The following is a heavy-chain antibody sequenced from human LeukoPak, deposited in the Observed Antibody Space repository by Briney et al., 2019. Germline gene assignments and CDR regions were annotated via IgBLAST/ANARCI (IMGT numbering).Heavy chain of an antibody. CDR2: IYTSGST. D-gene: IGHD1-26*01. CDR3: ARDSSGSPPYYYYGMDV. V-gene: IGHV4-61*02. CDR1: GGSISSGSYY. Sequence: SQTLSLTCTVPGGSISSGSYYWSWIRQPAGKGLEWIGRIYTSGSTNYNPSLKSRVTISVDTSKNQFSLKLSSVTAADTAVYYCARDSSGSPPYYYYGMDVWGQGTTVTVSS. J-gene: IGHJ6*02.